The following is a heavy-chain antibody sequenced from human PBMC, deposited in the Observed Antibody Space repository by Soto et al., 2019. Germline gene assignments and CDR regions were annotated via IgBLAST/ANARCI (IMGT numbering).Heavy chain of an antibody. J-gene: IGHJ6*01. CDR2: INWDGTAT. CDR1: GFCFDDFS. Sequence: GGFVRLSCSACGFCFDDFSMHWVRQVPGQALEWVSLINWDGTATYYRYSVQGRFTISSGHTTHYLSQHMNRLGHEGSALYFYAKDTSSRTNCYPAPLRHHYYGVDEWGQDTTVTVAA. V-gene: IGHV3-43*01. D-gene: IGHD2-2*01. CDR3: AKDTSSRTNCYPAPLRHHYYGVDE.